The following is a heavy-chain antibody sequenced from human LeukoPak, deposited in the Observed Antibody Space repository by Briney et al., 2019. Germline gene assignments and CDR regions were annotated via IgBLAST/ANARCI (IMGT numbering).Heavy chain of an antibody. CDR2: IYYRGST. V-gene: IGHV4-59*01. CDR1: GGSISSYY. D-gene: IGHD3-10*01. CDR3: ASSRYYYRSGSYTLGSDS. J-gene: IGHJ5*01. Sequence: SETLSLTCTVSGGSISSYYWSWLRQPPGKGLEWIGYIYYRGSTNYNPSLKSRVTISVDTSKNQFSLKLSSVTAADTAVYYCASSRYYYRSGSYTLGSDSWGQGTLVTVSS.